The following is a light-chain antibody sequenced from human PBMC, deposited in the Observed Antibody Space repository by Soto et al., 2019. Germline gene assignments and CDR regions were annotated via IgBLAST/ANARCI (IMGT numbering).Light chain of an antibody. CDR1: SSDIGNYNY. V-gene: IGLV2-14*01. J-gene: IGLJ3*02. CDR3: SSFTNSPTLV. CDR2: EVS. Sequence: QSALTQPASVSGSPGQSIAISCTGTSSDIGNYNYVSWYQQHPGKAPKLIIYEVSNRPSGVSNRFSGSKSGNTASLTISGLQVDDEADYYCSSFTNSPTLVFGGGTKLTVL.